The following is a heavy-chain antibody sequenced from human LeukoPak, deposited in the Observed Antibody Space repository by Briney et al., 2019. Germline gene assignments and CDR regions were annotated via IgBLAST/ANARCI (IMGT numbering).Heavy chain of an antibody. Sequence: SETLSLTCTVSGGSISSYYWSWIRQPPGKGLEWIGYIYYSGSTNYNPSLKSRVTISVDTSKNQFSRKLSSVTAADTAVYYCARHLRGSRIAAAPRFDPWGQGTLVTVSS. V-gene: IGHV4-59*08. D-gene: IGHD6-13*01. J-gene: IGHJ5*02. CDR1: GGSISSYY. CDR3: ARHLRGSRIAAAPRFDP. CDR2: IYYSGST.